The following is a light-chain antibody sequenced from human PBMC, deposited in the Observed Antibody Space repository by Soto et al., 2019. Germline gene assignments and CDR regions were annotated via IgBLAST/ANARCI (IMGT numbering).Light chain of an antibody. J-gene: IGKJ3*01. V-gene: IGKV3-20*01. CDR3: HQYDSTPFT. CDR1: QSVSTAY. CDR2: GAS. Sequence: EIVLTQSPGTLSLSPGDRATLSCRASQSVSTAYLAWYQQSLGQAPRLLIYGASRMDAGIPDRFSGNGSGTDFTLTISSLQPEDFAVYYCHQYDSTPFTFGPGTKVDIK.